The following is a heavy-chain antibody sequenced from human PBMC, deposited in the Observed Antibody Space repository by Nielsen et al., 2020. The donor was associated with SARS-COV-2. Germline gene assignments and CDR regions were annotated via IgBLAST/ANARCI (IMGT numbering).Heavy chain of an antibody. CDR2: IWYDGSNK. V-gene: IGHV3-33*08. J-gene: IGHJ2*01. CDR3: ARALDWYFDL. CDR1: GFAFSSYD. Sequence: GESLKISCAASGFAFSSYDLHWVRQAPGKGLEWVAVIWYDGSNKYYADSVKGRFTISRDNSKNTLYLQMNSLRVEDTAVYYCARALDWYFDLWGRGTLVTVSS.